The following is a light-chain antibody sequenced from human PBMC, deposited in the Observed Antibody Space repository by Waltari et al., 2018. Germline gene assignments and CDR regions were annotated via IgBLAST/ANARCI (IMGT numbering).Light chain of an antibody. CDR3: QQHYTTPQT. J-gene: IGKJ2*01. Sequence: DIVMTQSPDFLAVSLGERATINCKSSRSVLHSGNSKNFLAWYQQKPGQPPKLLIYWASTRESGVPDRFVGSGSGTDFTLTISSLQAEDVAIYYCQQHYTTPQTFGQGTKLEI. CDR1: RSVLHSGNSKNF. V-gene: IGKV4-1*01. CDR2: WAS.